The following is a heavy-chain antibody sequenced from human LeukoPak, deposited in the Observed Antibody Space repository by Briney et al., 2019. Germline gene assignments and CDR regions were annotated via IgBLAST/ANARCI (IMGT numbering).Heavy chain of an antibody. D-gene: IGHD6-19*01. J-gene: IGHJ4*02. Sequence: PGGSLRLSCAASGFTFSNAWMSWVRQAPGKGREWVGRIKSKTHGRTTDYAAPVKCRFTISRDESKNTLCLQMNSLKTEDTAVYYCTRDVIAVAGSFIVSCGQGKLVTVSS. CDR3: TRDVIAVAGSFIVS. CDR2: IKSKTHGRTT. V-gene: IGHV3-15*01. CDR1: GFTFSNAW.